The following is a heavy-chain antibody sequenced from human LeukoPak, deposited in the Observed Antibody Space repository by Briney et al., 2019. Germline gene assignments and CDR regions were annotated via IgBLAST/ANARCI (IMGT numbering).Heavy chain of an antibody. CDR2: IYYSGST. J-gene: IGHJ4*02. CDR3: ARDIYSSSLFDY. CDR1: GGSISSYY. Sequence: PSETLSLTCTVSGGSISSYYWSWIRQPPGKGLEWIGYIYYSGSTNYNPSLKSRVTISVDTSKNQFSLKLSSVTAADTAVYYCARDIYSSSLFDYWGQGTLVTVSS. D-gene: IGHD6-6*01. V-gene: IGHV4-59*01.